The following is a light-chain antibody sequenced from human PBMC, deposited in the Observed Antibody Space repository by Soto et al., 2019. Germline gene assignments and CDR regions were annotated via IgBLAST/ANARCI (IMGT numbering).Light chain of an antibody. Sequence: EIVLTQSPATLSLSPGERATLSCRASQSVTTYLAWYQQKPGQAPRLLIYDAFYRATGIPDRFSGSGSGTDFTLTISSLEPEDFAVYYCHHRAHWQLTFGGGTKVEVK. V-gene: IGKV3-11*01. J-gene: IGKJ4*01. CDR1: QSVTTY. CDR2: DAF. CDR3: HHRAHWQLT.